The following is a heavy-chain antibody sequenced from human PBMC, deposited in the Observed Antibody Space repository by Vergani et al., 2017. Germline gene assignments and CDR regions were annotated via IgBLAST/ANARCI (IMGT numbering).Heavy chain of an antibody. D-gene: IGHD2-15*01. CDR1: GFTFSSYG. J-gene: IGHJ4*01. Sequence: QVQLVESGGGVVQPGRSLRLSCAASGFTFSSYGMHWVRQAPGKGLEWVAVISYDGSNKYYADSVKGRFTISRDNSKNTLYLQMNSLRAEDTAVYYCTRSECSGTTCYGHYFDLWGHGILVTVSS. CDR2: ISYDGSNK. V-gene: IGHV3-30*03. CDR3: TRSECSGTTCYGHYFDL.